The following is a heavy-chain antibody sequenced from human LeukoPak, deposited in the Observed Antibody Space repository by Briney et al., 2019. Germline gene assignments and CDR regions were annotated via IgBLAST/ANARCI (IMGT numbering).Heavy chain of an antibody. V-gene: IGHV4-34*01. CDR3: ARGKYDSSDYSGGWYYFDY. CDR2: INHSGSA. J-gene: IGHJ4*02. D-gene: IGHD3-22*01. Sequence: SETLSLTCAVFGGSFSGYHWTWIRQSPGKGLEWIGRINHSGSANYNRSLKSRVTITIESSKNQFSLELSSVTAADSAMYFCARGKYDSSDYSGGWYYFDYWGQGTLVTVSS. CDR1: GGSFSGYH.